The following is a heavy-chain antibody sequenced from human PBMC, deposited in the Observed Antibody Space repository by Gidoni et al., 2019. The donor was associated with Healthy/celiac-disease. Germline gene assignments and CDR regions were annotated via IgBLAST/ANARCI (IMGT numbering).Heavy chain of an antibody. CDR3: ARQARARSWFDP. CDR1: GCSISSSSYH. Sequence: QLQLQESGPRLVKPSETLSLTCTVSGCSISSSSYHWGWIRQPPGKGLEWIGSIYYSGSTSNNPSLKSRVTITVDTSKNQFSLKLSAVTAADTAVYYCARQARARSWFDPWGQGTLVTVSS. CDR2: IYYSGST. V-gene: IGHV4-39*01. J-gene: IGHJ5*02.